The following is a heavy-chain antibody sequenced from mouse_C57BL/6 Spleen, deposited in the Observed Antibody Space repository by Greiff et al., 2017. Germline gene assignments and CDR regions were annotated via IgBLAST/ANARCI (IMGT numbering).Heavy chain of an antibody. CDR2: ISYSGST. CDR1: GYSITSDY. Sequence: DVKLQESGPGLAKPSQTLSLTCSVTGYSITSDYWNWIRKFPGNKLEYMGYISYSGSTYYNPSLKSRISITRDTSKNQYYLQLNSVTTEDTATYYCARCPYYYGSSDYAMDYWGQGTSVTVSS. D-gene: IGHD1-1*01. CDR3: ARCPYYYGSSDYAMDY. J-gene: IGHJ4*01. V-gene: IGHV3-8*01.